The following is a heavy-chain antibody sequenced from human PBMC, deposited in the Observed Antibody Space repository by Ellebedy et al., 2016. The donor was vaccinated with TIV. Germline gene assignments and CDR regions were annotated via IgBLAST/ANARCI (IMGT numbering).Heavy chain of an antibody. Sequence: AASVKVSCKASGYTFTSYYIHWVRQAPGQGLEWMGIIHPSGGSTSYAQEFQGRVTMTRDTSTSTVYMELSSLRSEDTAVHYCAREGSGYYIDYWGQGTLVTVSS. V-gene: IGHV1-46*01. CDR2: IHPSGGST. CDR1: GYTFTSYY. D-gene: IGHD3-22*01. J-gene: IGHJ4*02. CDR3: AREGSGYYIDY.